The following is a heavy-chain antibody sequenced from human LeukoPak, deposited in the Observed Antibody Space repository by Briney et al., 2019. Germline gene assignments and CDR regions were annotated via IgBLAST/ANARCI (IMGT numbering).Heavy chain of an antibody. CDR1: GGSISSSSYY. J-gene: IGHJ4*02. D-gene: IGHD6-6*01. Sequence: PSETLSLTCTVSGGSISSSSYYWGWFRQPPGKGLEWIGSIYYSGSTYYNPSLKSRVTISVDTSKNQFSLKLSSVTAADTAVYYCARDLGIAARPDYWGQGTLVTVSS. CDR2: IYYSGST. CDR3: ARDLGIAARPDY. V-gene: IGHV4-39*07.